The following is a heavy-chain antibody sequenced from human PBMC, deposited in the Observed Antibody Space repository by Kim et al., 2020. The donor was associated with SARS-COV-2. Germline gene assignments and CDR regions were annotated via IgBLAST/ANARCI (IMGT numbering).Heavy chain of an antibody. CDR1: GFTFSSYA. V-gene: IGHV3-30*04. Sequence: GGSLRLSCAASGFTFSSYAMHWVRQAPGKGLEWVAVISYDGSNKYYADSVKGRFTISRDNSKNTLYLQMNSLRAEDTAVYYCARDSSRTPSGWLYYFDY. J-gene: IGHJ4*01. CDR2: ISYDGSNK. CDR3: ARDSSRTPSGWLYYFDY. D-gene: IGHD6-19*01.